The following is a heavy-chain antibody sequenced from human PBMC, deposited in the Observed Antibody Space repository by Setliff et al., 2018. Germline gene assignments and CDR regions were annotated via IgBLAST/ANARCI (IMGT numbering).Heavy chain of an antibody. D-gene: IGHD6-13*01. CDR2: IYIGGSA. V-gene: IGHV4-4*07. J-gene: IGHJ4*02. CDR3: ARITRGDAAVTDY. CDR1: GGSISSYY. Sequence: SETLSLTCTVSGGSISSYYWSWIRQPAGKGLEWIGHIYIGGSANYNPSLKSRVTMSIDTSKNQFSLKVSSMTAADTAVYYCARITRGDAAVTDYWGQGTLVTVSS.